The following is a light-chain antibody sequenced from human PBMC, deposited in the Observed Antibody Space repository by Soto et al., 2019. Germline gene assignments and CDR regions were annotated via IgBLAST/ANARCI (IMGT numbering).Light chain of an antibody. CDR2: EVS. CDR3: SSYTGSSTLV. CDR1: SSDVGGYNY. Sequence: QSVLTQPASVSGSPGQSITISCTGTSSDVGGYNYVSWYQQHPGKAPKLMIYEVSNRPSGVSNRFSGSKSGNTASLTISGLQAEDEADYYCSSYTGSSTLVVGTGTKVTVL. J-gene: IGLJ1*01. V-gene: IGLV2-14*01.